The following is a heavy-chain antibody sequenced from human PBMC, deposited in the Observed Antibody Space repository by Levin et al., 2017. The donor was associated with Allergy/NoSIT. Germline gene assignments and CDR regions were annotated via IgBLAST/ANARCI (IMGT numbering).Heavy chain of an antibody. CDR2: IWYDGSNK. J-gene: IGHJ4*02. Sequence: LSLTCAASGFPFSSYGMHWVRQAPGKGLEWVAVIWYDGSNKYYADSVKGRFTISRDNSKNTLYLQMNSLRAEDTAVYYCAREGEMTTVTTFDYWGQGTLVTVSS. CDR3: AREGEMTTVTTFDY. CDR1: GFPFSSYG. V-gene: IGHV3-33*01. D-gene: IGHD4-17*01.